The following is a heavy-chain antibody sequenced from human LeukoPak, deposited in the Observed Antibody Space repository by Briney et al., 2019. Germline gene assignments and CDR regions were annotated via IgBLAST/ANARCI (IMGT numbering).Heavy chain of an antibody. Sequence: PGGSLRPSCAASGFTVSSNYMSWVRHPAGKGLEWVSVLYSGGATFYADSVKGRFTISRDTSKDTLYLQMNDLRADDTAVYYCTKLKGWYGEGFFDYWGQGTLVTVSS. J-gene: IGHJ4*02. V-gene: IGHV3-53*01. CDR3: TKLKGWYGEGFFDY. CDR2: LYSGGAT. D-gene: IGHD6-19*01. CDR1: GFTVSSNY.